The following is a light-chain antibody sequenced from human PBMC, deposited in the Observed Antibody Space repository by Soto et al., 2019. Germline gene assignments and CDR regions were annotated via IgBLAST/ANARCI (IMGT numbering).Light chain of an antibody. CDR3: QQYNAN. V-gene: IGKV1-5*01. CDR2: DAS. Sequence: DIQMTQSPSTLSASVGDRVTITCRDSQNITKWLAWYQQKPGKAPKVLIYDASNLHSGVPSRFSGSGSGTEFTLSISSLQPDDFATYYCQQYNANFGQGTKVDVK. J-gene: IGKJ1*01. CDR1: QNITKW.